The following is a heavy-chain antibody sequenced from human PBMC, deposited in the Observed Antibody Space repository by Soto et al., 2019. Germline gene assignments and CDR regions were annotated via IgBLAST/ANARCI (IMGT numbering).Heavy chain of an antibody. V-gene: IGHV6-1*01. D-gene: IGHD3-3*01. Sequence: SQTLSLTCAISGDSVSSNSAAWNWIRQSPSRGLEWLGRTYYRSKWYNDYAVSVKSRITINPDTSKNQFSLQLNSVTPEDTAVYYCAKSRVGIFGVVYYYYGMDVWGRGTTVTVSS. CDR2: TYYRSKWYN. CDR3: AKSRVGIFGVVYYYYGMDV. J-gene: IGHJ6*02. CDR1: GDSVSSNSAA.